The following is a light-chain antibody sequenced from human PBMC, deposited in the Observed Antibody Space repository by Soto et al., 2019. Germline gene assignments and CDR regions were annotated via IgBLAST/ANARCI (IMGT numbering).Light chain of an antibody. J-gene: IGLJ2*01. CDR1: SSDVGAYNF. Sequence: QSALTQPASVSGSPGQSITISCTGTSSDVGAYNFVSWYQQHPGKAPKLIFYEVSNRPPGLSDRLSGSKTGTTASLTIPGLQADDEAAYFCSSYTTNKALLFGGVTKLTVL. V-gene: IGLV2-14*01. CDR3: SSYTTNKALL. CDR2: EVS.